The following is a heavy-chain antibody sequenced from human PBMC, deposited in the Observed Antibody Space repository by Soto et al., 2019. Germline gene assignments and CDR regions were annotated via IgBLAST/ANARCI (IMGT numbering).Heavy chain of an antibody. CDR1: GYSISSGYY. CDR2: IYHGGGT. Sequence: PSETLSLTCAVSGYSISSGYYWGWLRQRPGKGLEWIGGIYHGGGTYYNPSLNSRVTLSIDMTNNHVSLILNSVTAADTAVYYCARVGPWVPYYYDSSPYTFENWFDPWGQGTLVTVSS. D-gene: IGHD3-22*01. CDR3: ARVGPWVPYYYDSSPYTFENWFDP. J-gene: IGHJ5*02. V-gene: IGHV4-38-2*01.